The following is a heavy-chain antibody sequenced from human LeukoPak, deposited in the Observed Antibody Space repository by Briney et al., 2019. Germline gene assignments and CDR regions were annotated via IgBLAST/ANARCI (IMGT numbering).Heavy chain of an antibody. J-gene: IGHJ4*02. CDR1: GFTFSSYS. Sequence: PGGSLRLSCAASGFTFSSYSMNWVRQAPGKGLEWVSSISSSSSYIYYADSVKGRFTIPRDNAKNSLYLQMNSLRAEDTAVYYCARVRIAYYDSSGYALPFGYWGQGTLVTVSS. V-gene: IGHV3-21*01. D-gene: IGHD3-22*01. CDR3: ARVRIAYYDSSGYALPFGY. CDR2: ISSSSSYI.